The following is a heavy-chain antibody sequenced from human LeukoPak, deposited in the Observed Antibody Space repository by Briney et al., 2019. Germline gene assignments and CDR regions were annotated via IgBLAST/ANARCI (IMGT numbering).Heavy chain of an antibody. D-gene: IGHD2-21*02. CDR2: INHSGST. Sequence: SETLSLTCAVYGGSFSGYYWSWIRQPPGKGLEWIGEINHSGSTNYNPSLTSRVTISVDTSKNQFSLKLSSVTAADTAVYYCAISSDYYDDAFDIWGQGAMVTVSS. CDR3: AISSDYYDDAFDI. V-gene: IGHV4-34*01. CDR1: GGSFSGYY. J-gene: IGHJ3*02.